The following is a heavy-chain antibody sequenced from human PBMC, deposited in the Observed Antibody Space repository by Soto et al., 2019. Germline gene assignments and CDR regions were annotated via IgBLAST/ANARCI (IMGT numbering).Heavy chain of an antibody. CDR2: INAGNGNT. J-gene: IGHJ4*02. Sequence: ASVKVSCKASGYTFTSYAMHWVRQAPGQRLEWMGWINAGNGNTKYSQKFQGRVTITRDTSASTAYMELSSLRSEDTAVYYCARVAPLTRGYFDYWGQGTLVTSPQ. D-gene: IGHD3-3*01. V-gene: IGHV1-3*01. CDR1: GYTFTSYA. CDR3: ARVAPLTRGYFDY.